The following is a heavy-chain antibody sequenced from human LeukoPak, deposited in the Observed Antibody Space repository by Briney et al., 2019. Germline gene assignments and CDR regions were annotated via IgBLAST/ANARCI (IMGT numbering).Heavy chain of an antibody. J-gene: IGHJ4*02. V-gene: IGHV4-59*08. CDR1: GGSISSYD. Sequence: PSETLSLTCTVSGGSISSYDWSWIRQPPGKGLEWIGYIYYSGSTNYNPSLKSRVTISVDTSKNQFSLKLSSVTAAETAVYYCAGYYHDSSGYLGCGQGTLVTVSP. CDR2: IYYSGST. D-gene: IGHD3-22*01. CDR3: AGYYHDSSGYLG.